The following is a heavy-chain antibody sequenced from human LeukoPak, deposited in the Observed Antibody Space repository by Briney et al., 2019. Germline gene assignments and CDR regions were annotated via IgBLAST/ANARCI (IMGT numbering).Heavy chain of an antibody. Sequence: RAGGSLRLSCAASGFTFSSYAMSWVRQAPGKGLEWVSAISGSGGSTYYADSVKGRFTISRDNSKNTLYLQMNSLRAEDTAVYYCAKNGPLQFYYYYGMDVWGQGTTVTVSS. CDR1: GFTFSSYA. V-gene: IGHV3-23*01. J-gene: IGHJ6*02. CDR2: ISGSGGST. CDR3: AKNGPLQFYYYYGMDV.